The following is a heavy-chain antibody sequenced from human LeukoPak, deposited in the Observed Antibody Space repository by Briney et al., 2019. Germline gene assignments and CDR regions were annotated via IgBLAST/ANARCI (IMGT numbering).Heavy chain of an antibody. Sequence: GGSLRLSCAASGFTFSSYSMNWVRQAPGKGLEWVSYISSSSSTIYYADSVKGRFTISRDNAKNSLYLQMNSLRAEDTAVYYRARDFLIYYGSGEDAFDIWGQGTMVTVSS. CDR3: ARDFLIYYGSGEDAFDI. CDR1: GFTFSSYS. J-gene: IGHJ3*02. V-gene: IGHV3-48*01. D-gene: IGHD3-10*01. CDR2: ISSSSSTI.